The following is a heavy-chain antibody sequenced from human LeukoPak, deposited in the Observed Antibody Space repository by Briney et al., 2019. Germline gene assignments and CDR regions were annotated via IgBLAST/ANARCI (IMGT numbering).Heavy chain of an antibody. V-gene: IGHV3-30*18. CDR1: GFTFSSYG. Sequence: QSGGSLRLSCAASGFTFSSYGMHWVRQAPGKGLEWVAVISYDGSNKYYADSVKGRFTISRDNSKNALYLQMNSLRAEDTAVYYCAKAHFDYWGQGTLVTVSS. J-gene: IGHJ4*02. CDR2: ISYDGSNK. CDR3: AKAHFDY.